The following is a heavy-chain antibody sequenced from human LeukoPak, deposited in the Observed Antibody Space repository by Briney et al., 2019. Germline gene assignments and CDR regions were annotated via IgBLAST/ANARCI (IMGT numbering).Heavy chain of an antibody. Sequence: GGSLRLSCAASGFPFSSYVMSWVRQAPGKGLEWVGFIRSKAYGGTTGYAASVKDRFTISRDDSKSIAYLQMSSLKTEDTAVYYCARRYDSSGYYITPLDHWGQGTLVTVSS. CDR2: IRSKAYGGTT. J-gene: IGHJ4*02. D-gene: IGHD3-22*01. CDR1: GFPFSSYV. CDR3: ARRYDSSGYYITPLDH. V-gene: IGHV3-49*04.